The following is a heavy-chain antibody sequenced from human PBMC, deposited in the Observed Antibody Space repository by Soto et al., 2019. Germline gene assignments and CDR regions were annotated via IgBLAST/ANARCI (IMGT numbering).Heavy chain of an antibody. Sequence: QVQLVQSGAEVKKPGSSVKVSCKASGGTFSSYAISWVRQAPGQGLEWMGGIIPIFGTANYAQKFQGRVTITADKSTSTAYMELRSLRSEDTAVYYCARGPISVAAAGAEYFQHWGQGTLVTVSS. CDR3: ARGPISVAAAGAEYFQH. CDR2: IIPIFGTA. D-gene: IGHD6-19*01. CDR1: GGTFSSYA. J-gene: IGHJ1*01. V-gene: IGHV1-69*06.